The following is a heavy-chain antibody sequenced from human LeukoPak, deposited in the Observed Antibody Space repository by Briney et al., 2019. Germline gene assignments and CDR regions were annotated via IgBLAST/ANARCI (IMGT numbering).Heavy chain of an antibody. J-gene: IGHJ4*02. CDR2: IYHSGST. Sequence: PSGTLSLSCTVSGGSFSSGGYYWGCLRQPPGMGRVWLGYIYHSGSTYDNPSLKSRVTISVDRSKNQFSLKMSSVTAANTAVYYCASRYSGYDRSVYFVYCGQGTLVTVSS. CDR3: ASRYSGYDRSVYFVY. V-gene: IGHV4-30-2*01. CDR1: GGSFSSGGYY. D-gene: IGHD5-12*01.